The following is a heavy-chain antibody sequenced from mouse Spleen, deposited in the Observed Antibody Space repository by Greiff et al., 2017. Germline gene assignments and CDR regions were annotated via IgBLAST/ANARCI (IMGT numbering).Heavy chain of an antibody. V-gene: IGHV1-15*01. CDR3: TRLGLYYGNLYAMDY. CDR2: IDPETGGT. Sequence: VKLVESGAELVRPGASVTLSCKASGYTFTDYEMHWVKQTPVHGLEWIGAIDPETGGTAYNQKFKGKAILTADKSSSTAYMELRSLTSEDSAVYYCTRLGLYYGNLYAMDYWGQGTSVTVSS. CDR1: GYTFTDYE. J-gene: IGHJ4*01. D-gene: IGHD2-1*01.